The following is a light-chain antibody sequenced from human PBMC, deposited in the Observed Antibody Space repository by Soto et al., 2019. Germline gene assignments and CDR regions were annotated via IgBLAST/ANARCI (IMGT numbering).Light chain of an antibody. V-gene: IGKV1-5*01. CDR3: QQYKSPQT. CDR2: DAT. J-gene: IGKJ1*01. CDR1: QSISSW. Sequence: DIQMTQSPPTLSSSVGDRVTITCRASQSISSWLAWYQHKPGKAPNLLIYDATSLEAGVPPRFSGSGSGTDFTLTISSLQPDDVANYCCQQYKSPQTFGQGTKVEI.